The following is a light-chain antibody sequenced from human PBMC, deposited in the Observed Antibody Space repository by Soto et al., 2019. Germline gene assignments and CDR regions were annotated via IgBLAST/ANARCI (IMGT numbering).Light chain of an antibody. CDR1: QNVHSN. CDR2: GAS. Sequence: EIVMTQSPATLSVSPGERATLSCRASQNVHSNLAWYQQKPGQAPRLLIYGASTRDTGVPARFSGSGSGTEFTLTISSLQSEDFAVYYCPQLNKWHSYTFCQGTKLEIK. CDR3: PQLNKWHSYT. J-gene: IGKJ2*01. V-gene: IGKV3-15*01.